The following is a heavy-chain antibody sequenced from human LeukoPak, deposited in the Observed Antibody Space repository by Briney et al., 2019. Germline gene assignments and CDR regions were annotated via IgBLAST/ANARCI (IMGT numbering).Heavy chain of an antibody. CDR2: ISYDGSNK. J-gene: IGHJ4*02. CDR1: GFTFSSYA. Sequence: PGRSLRLSCAASGFTFSSYAMHWVRQAPGKGLEWVAVISYDGSNKYYADSVKGRFTISRDNSKNTLYLQMNSLRAEDTAIYYCASSGWTFRYFDYWGQGTLVTVSS. CDR3: ASSGWTFRYFDY. D-gene: IGHD6-19*01. V-gene: IGHV3-30*04.